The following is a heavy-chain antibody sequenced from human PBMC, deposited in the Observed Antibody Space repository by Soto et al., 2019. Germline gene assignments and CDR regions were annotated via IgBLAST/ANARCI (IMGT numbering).Heavy chain of an antibody. Sequence: EVQLLESGGGLVQPGGSLRLSCEASGFTFYNYALSWVRQAPGKGLVWVSVVSGGGSTTFYADSVRGRFTISRDNSKNTGYLQMDSLRAEDTAVYYCAKVVGMTTVTFDSYYFDYWGQGNLVTVSS. J-gene: IGHJ4*02. CDR3: AKVVGMTTVTFDSYYFDY. CDR2: VSGGGSTT. V-gene: IGHV3-23*01. D-gene: IGHD4-17*01. CDR1: GFTFYNYA.